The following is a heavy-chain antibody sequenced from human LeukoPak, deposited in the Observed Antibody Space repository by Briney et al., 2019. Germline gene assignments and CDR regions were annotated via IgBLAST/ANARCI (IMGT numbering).Heavy chain of an antibody. D-gene: IGHD1-14*01. CDR2: INHSGST. CDR3: ARKSAGAELDY. CDR1: GGSISSGGYS. Sequence: SETLSLTCAVSGGSISSGGYSWSWIRQPPGKGLEWIGEINHSGSTNYNPSLKSRVTISVDTSKNQFSLKLSSVTAADTAVYYCARKSAGAELDYWGQGTLVTVSS. V-gene: IGHV4-30-2*01. J-gene: IGHJ4*02.